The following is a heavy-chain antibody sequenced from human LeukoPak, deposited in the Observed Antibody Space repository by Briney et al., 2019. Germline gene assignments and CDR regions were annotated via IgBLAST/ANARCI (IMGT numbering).Heavy chain of an antibody. CDR3: ASEDTGVAFDI. V-gene: IGHV3-48*03. D-gene: IGHD2-8*01. Sequence: GGSLRLSCAASRFTFSIYEMSWVRQAAGKGREWVSYISGSGIKHYADSVKGRFTISRDNAKNSMYLQMNSLRVEDTAVYYCASEDTGVAFDIWGQGTTVTV. CDR1: RFTFSIYE. CDR2: ISGSGIK. J-gene: IGHJ3*02.